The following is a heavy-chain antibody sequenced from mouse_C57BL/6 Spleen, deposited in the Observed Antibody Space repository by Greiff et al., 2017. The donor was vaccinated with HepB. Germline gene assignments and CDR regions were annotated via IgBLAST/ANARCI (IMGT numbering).Heavy chain of an antibody. Sequence: EVQVVESGAELVRPGASVKLSCTASGFNIKDYYMHWVKQRPEQGLEWIGRIDPEDGDTEYAPKFQGKATMTADTSSSTAYMQLSSLTSEDSAVYYCARRGYYAMDYWGQGTSVTVSS. CDR2: IDPEDGDT. J-gene: IGHJ4*01. V-gene: IGHV14-1*01. CDR3: ARRGYYAMDY. CDR1: GFNIKDYY.